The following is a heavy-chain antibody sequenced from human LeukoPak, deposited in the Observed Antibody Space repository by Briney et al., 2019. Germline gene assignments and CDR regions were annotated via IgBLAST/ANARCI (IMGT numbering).Heavy chain of an antibody. Sequence: SETLSLTCAVYGGSFSGYYWSWIRQPPGKGLEWIGEINHSGSTNYNPSLKSRVTISVDTSKNQFSLKLSSVTAADTAVYYCARAGGVPRMVRGVRFDYWGQGTLVTVSS. CDR3: ARAGGVPRMVRGVRFDY. D-gene: IGHD3-10*01. J-gene: IGHJ4*02. V-gene: IGHV4-34*01. CDR2: INHSGST. CDR1: GGSFSGYY.